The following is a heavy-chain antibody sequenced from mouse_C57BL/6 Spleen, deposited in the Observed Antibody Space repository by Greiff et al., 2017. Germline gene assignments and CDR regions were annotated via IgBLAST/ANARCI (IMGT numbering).Heavy chain of an antibody. CDR1: GYTFTSYW. J-gene: IGHJ2*01. CDR2: IDPSDSYT. Sequence: QVQLQQPGAELVKPGASVKLSCKASGYTFTSYWMQWVKQRPGQGLEWIGEIDPSDSYTNYNQKFKGKATLTVDTSASTAYMQLSSLTSEDSAVYYCARRSTMVTTDYWGQGTTLTVSS. V-gene: IGHV1-50*01. D-gene: IGHD2-2*01. CDR3: ARRSTMVTTDY.